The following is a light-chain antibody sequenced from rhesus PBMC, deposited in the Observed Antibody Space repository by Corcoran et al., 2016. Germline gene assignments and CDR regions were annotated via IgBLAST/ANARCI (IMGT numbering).Light chain of an antibody. CDR3: LQYSNWWT. Sequence: EIVMTQSPATLSLSPGERATLFCRASQSVSRSLAWYQQKPGQTPRLLINGSSTRASGIPDRVSGSGSGTDFTLTISSLEPEDVAVYYCLQYSNWWTFGQGTKVEIK. CDR1: QSVSRS. J-gene: IGKJ1*01. CDR2: GSS. V-gene: IGKV3-24*01.